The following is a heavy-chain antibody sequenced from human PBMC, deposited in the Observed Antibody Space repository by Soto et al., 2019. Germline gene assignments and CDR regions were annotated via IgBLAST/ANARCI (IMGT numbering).Heavy chain of an antibody. D-gene: IGHD1-20*01. CDR1: GFTLRNYA. CDR3: AKAKNDYNWDNRPPFDY. Sequence: GGSLRLSCEASGFTLRNYAMTWIRQAPGKGLEWVSLISANDVGTYYAESVKTRFTISTDQSRNTVYLQMDSLRADDTAIYYCAKAKNDYNWDNRPPFDYWGQGTLVTVSA. CDR2: ISANDVGT. J-gene: IGHJ4*02. V-gene: IGHV3-23*01.